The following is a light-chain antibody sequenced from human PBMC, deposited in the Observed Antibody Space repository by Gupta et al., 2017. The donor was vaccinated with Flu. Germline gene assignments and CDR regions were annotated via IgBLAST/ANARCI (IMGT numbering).Light chain of an antibody. CDR3: QQGQSWPPLT. V-gene: IGKV3-15*01. CDR2: GAS. J-gene: IGKJ5*01. CDR1: QSISSN. Sequence: EIMMTQSPATLSVSPGERATLFCRASQSISSNLAWYQEKPGQAPRLLIYGASTRATGIPARFSGSGCGTDFPLTISSRQSEDFAVYYCQQGQSWPPLTFGQGTRLEIK.